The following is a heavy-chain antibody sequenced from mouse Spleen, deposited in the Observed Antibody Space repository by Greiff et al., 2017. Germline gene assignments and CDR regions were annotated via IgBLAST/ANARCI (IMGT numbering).Heavy chain of an antibody. D-gene: IGHD3-2*02. CDR3: AREEAGDFDY. J-gene: IGHJ2*01. CDR1: GFTFSDYY. CDR2: INYDGSST. Sequence: VQLKESEGGLVQPGSSMKLSCTASGFTFSDYYMAWVRQVPEKGLEWVANINYDGSSTYYLDSLKSRFIISRDNAKNILYLQMSSLKSEDTATYYCAREEAGDFDYWGQGTTLTVSS. V-gene: IGHV5-16*01.